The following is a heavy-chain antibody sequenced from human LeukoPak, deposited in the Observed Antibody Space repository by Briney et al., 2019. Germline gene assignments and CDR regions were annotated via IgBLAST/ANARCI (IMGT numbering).Heavy chain of an antibody. J-gene: IGHJ4*02. CDR1: GFTFDDYA. V-gene: IGHV3-23*01. D-gene: IGHD3-22*01. Sequence: GGSLRLSCAASGFTFDDYAMHWVRQAPGKGLEWVSAISGSGGSTYYADSVKGRFTISRDNSKNTLYLQMNSLRAEDTAVYYCAKDRSGYYVYWGQGTLVTVSS. CDR2: ISGSGGST. CDR3: AKDRSGYYVY.